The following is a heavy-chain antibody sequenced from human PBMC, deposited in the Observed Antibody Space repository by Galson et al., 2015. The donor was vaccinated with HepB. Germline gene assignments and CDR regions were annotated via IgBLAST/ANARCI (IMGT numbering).Heavy chain of an antibody. J-gene: IGHJ6*02. CDR2: INSAGSST. D-gene: IGHD5-12*01. Sequence: SLRLSCAASGFTFSSHWMHWVRQAPGKGLVWVLRINSAGSSTNYADSVKGRLTISRDNAKNTLYLQMNSLRAEDTAVYYCARDRSARHSGYDWGYYYYYGMGVWGQGTTVTVSS. CDR1: GFTFSSHW. CDR3: ARDRSARHSGYDWGYYYYYGMGV. V-gene: IGHV3-74*01.